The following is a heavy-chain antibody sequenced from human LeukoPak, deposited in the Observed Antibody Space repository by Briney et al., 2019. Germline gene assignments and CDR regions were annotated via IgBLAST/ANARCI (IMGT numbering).Heavy chain of an antibody. D-gene: IGHD3-10*01. Sequence: GGSLRLSCAASGFTFSSYAMSWVRQAPGKGLEWVSAISGSGGSTYYADSVKGRFTISRDNSKNTLYLQMNSLRAEDTAVYYCAKDRLAITMVRGAIIDYWGQGTLVTVSS. CDR3: AKDRLAITMVRGAIIDY. CDR2: ISGSGGST. V-gene: IGHV3-23*01. CDR1: GFTFSSYA. J-gene: IGHJ4*02.